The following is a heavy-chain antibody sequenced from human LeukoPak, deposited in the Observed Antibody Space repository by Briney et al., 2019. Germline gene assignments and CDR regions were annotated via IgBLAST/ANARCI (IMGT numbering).Heavy chain of an antibody. Sequence: LGGSLRLSCAASGFTFSSYAMSWVRQAPGKGLEWVSAISGSGGSTYYADSVKGRFTISRDNSKNTLYPQMNSLRAEDTAVYYCAKDLRQRGFCSSTSCTPWGQGTPVTVSS. CDR3: AKDLRQRGFCSSTSCTP. J-gene: IGHJ5*02. V-gene: IGHV3-23*01. CDR2: ISGSGGST. CDR1: GFTFSSYA. D-gene: IGHD2-2*01.